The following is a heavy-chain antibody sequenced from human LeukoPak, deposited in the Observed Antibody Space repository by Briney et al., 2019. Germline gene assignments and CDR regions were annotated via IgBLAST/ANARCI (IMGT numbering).Heavy chain of an antibody. J-gene: IGHJ4*02. CDR2: ISGRGGST. CDR1: GFTFSSYA. V-gene: IGHV3-23*01. CDR3: ARDWRTQVLHPYSFEY. Sequence: PGGSLRLSCAASGFTFSSYAMSWVRQAPGKGLEWVSAISGRGGSTYYADSVKGRFTISRDNSNNTLYLQMGSLRAEDMAVYYCARDWRTQVLHPYSFEYWGQGVLATVSS. D-gene: IGHD3-16*01.